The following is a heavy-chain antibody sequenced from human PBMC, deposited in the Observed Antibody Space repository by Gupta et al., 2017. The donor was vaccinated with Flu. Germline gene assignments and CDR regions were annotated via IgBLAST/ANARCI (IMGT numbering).Heavy chain of an antibody. CDR3: ATKPPLAGASPIFDY. Sequence: EVQLLESGGGLVQRGGSLRHSCAAYGFTFSSYAMSWVRQAPGQGLEWGSTITTSATNTYYADSLKGRFTISIDSSTNMLYLQMNSLRAEDTAVYYCATKPPLAGASPIFDYWGRGTLVTVSS. V-gene: IGHV3-23*01. D-gene: IGHD6-19*01. CDR2: ITTSATNT. CDR1: GFTFSSYA. J-gene: IGHJ4*02.